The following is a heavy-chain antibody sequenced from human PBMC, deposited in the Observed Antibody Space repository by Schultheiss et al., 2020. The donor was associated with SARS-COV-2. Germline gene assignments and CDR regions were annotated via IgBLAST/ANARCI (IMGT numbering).Heavy chain of an antibody. Sequence: SETLSLTCTVSGGSISSSSYYWGWIRQPPGKGLEWIGEINHSGSTNYNPSLKSRVTISVDTSKNQFSLKLSSVTAADTAVYYCARTYDFWSGYYNYYYMDVWGKGTTVTVSS. J-gene: IGHJ6*03. CDR1: GGSISSSSYY. D-gene: IGHD3-3*01. V-gene: IGHV4-39*07. CDR3: ARTYDFWSGYYNYYYMDV. CDR2: INHSGST.